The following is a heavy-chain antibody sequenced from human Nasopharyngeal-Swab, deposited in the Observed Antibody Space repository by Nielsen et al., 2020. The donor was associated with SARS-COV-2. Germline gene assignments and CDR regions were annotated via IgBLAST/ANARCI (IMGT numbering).Heavy chain of an antibody. Sequence: GGSLRLSCAASGFAVSRTYMTWVRQAPGKGLEWVSIIYGGGDTYYADSVKGRFTISRHNSENTLFLQMNSLRVEDTAMYYCASNWRYSSFVPRMAPALDIWGQGTMVTVSS. CDR2: IYGGGDT. D-gene: IGHD6-13*01. CDR1: GFAVSRTY. CDR3: ASNWRYSSFVPRMAPALDI. J-gene: IGHJ3*02. V-gene: IGHV3-53*04.